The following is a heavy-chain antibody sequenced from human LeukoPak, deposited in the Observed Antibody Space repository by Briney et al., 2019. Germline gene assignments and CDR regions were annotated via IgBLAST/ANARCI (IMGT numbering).Heavy chain of an antibody. CDR1: EFTFSSYA. D-gene: IGHD6-19*01. Sequence: PGGSLRLSCAASEFTFSSYAMTWVRQAPGKGLEWVSAISGSGGHTYYAASVKGRFTISRDNSKNTLYLQMNSLRAEDTAVYYCAKEKSGAVANWFDPWAREPWSPSPQ. CDR2: ISGSGGHT. CDR3: AKEKSGAVANWFDP. J-gene: IGHJ5*02. V-gene: IGHV3-23*01.